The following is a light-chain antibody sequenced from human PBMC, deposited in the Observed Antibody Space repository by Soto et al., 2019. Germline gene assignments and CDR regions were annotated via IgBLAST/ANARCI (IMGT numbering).Light chain of an antibody. Sequence: DIQMTQSPSTLSASVGDRVTITRRASQSIGRFLAWYQHQPGKAPKLLIYDASTLESGVPSRFSGTGSGTEFTFSITSLQPEDFGTYYCQQCYMGWTFGQGTKVDIK. CDR3: QQCYMGWT. CDR1: QSIGRF. V-gene: IGKV1-5*01. CDR2: DAS. J-gene: IGKJ1*01.